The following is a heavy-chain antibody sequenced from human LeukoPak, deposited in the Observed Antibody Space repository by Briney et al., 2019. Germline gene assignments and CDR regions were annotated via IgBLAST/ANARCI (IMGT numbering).Heavy chain of an antibody. D-gene: IGHD1-26*01. CDR3: AKAKSGSYSPFDY. J-gene: IGHJ4*02. V-gene: IGHV3-23*01. CDR1: GFCFSTYA. CDR2: LSGSGGTT. Sequence: GGSLRLSCTASGFCFSTYAMTWVRQGPGKGLEWVSSLSGSGGTTYYADSVKGRFTISRDNSWDTVYLQMNSLRAEDTAVYYCAKAKSGSYSPFDYWGQGALVTVSS.